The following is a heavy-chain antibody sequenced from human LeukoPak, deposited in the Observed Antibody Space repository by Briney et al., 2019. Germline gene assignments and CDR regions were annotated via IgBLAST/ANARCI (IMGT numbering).Heavy chain of an antibody. CDR3: ARGPGITIFGVAAYYFDY. V-gene: IGHV4-38-2*02. Sequence: PSETLSLTCTVSGYSISSGFFWGWLRQPPGKGLEWIGSIYHSGNAYYTPSLKSRVTISVDRSKNQFSLKLSSVTAADTTVYYCARGPGITIFGVAAYYFDYWGQGTLVTVSS. CDR1: GYSISSGFF. J-gene: IGHJ4*02. D-gene: IGHD3-3*01. CDR2: IYHSGNA.